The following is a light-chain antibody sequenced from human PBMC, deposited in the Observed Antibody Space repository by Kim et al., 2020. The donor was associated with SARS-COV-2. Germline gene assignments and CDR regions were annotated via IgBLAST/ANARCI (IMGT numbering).Light chain of an antibody. CDR1: ELHRRY. CDR2: QDN. V-gene: IGLV3-1*01. CDR3: QAWDSDTVV. Sequence: SYELTQPPSVSVSPGQIATITCSGDELHRRYASWFQQKPGQSPVLVMSQDNKRPSGIPERFSGSNSGNTATLTISGTQAADEAEYYCQAWDSDTVVFGGG. J-gene: IGLJ2*01.